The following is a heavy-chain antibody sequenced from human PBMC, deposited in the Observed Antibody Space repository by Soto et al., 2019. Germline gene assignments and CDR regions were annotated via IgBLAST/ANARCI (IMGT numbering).Heavy chain of an antibody. CDR1: GFSFSRYT. Sequence: QVQLVESGGGVVQPGRSLRLSCAGSGFSFSRYTMHWVRQGPGKGLGWVALISYDGGNKYDADSVKGRFTISRDNSKNTVYLQMNSLRPEDTAIYYCARGRSGSTRTYYYQYGVDFWGPGTTVSGSS. D-gene: IGHD1-7*01. CDR2: ISYDGGNK. V-gene: IGHV3-30-3*01. J-gene: IGHJ6*02. CDR3: ARGRSGSTRTYYYQYGVDF.